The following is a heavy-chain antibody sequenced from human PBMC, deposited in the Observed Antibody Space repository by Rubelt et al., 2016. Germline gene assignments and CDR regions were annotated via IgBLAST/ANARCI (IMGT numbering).Heavy chain of an antibody. CDR2: INPNSGGT. J-gene: IGHJ4*02. CDR1: GYTFTGYY. V-gene: IGHV1-2*02. Sequence: QVQLVQSGAEVKKPGASVKVSCKPSGYTFTGYYIHWVRQAPGQGLEWMGWINPNSGGTNYAQRFQGRVPMTSDTSISPASMGAGRLRSDDTAVFYCAGEDGDYWGQGTLVTVSS. CDR3: AGEDGDY. D-gene: IGHD5-24*01.